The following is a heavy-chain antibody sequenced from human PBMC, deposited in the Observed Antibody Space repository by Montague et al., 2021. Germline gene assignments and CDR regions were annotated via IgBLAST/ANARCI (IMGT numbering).Heavy chain of an antibody. J-gene: IGHJ4*02. CDR1: GFTFSSYA. CDR2: MNAGSGNT. CDR3: ARDGPRTHYFVY. V-gene: IGHV3-23*01. D-gene: IGHD2-2*01. Sequence: FLRLSCAASGFTFSSYAMSLFRQTPGQGLEWVSTMNAGSGNTYYAYSVKDRFTISRDNSKNTLYLQMNSLRAEDTAVYYCARDGPRTHYFVYWGQGALVTVPS.